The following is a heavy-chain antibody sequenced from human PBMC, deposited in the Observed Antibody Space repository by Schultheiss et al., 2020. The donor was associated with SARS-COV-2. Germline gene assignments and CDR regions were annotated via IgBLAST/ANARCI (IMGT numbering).Heavy chain of an antibody. V-gene: IGHV3-23*01. CDR1: GFTVSSNY. CDR2: ISGSGGST. D-gene: IGHD6-19*01. CDR3: ARATAVAGTEFGGFDY. J-gene: IGHJ4*02. Sequence: GGSLRLSCAASGFTVSSNYMSWVRQAPGKGLEWVSAISGSGGSTYYADSVKGRFTISRDNAKNSLYLQMNSLRAEDTAVYYCARATAVAGTEFGGFDYWGQGTLVTVSS.